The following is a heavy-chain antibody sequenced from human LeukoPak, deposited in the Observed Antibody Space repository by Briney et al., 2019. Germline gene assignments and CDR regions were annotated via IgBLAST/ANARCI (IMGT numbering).Heavy chain of an antibody. V-gene: IGHV3-20*04. Sequence: GGSLRLSCAASRFIFNNYGMSWVRQAPGKGLERVSGITWNGGTTGYADSVRGRFTISRDNAKNSLYLQMNSLRAEDTAVYYCAREKEEAFDIWGQGTMVTVSS. CDR3: AREKEEAFDI. J-gene: IGHJ3*02. CDR1: RFIFNNYG. CDR2: ITWNGGTT.